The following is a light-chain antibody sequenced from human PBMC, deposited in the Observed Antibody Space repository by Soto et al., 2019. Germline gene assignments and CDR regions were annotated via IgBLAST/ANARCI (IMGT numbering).Light chain of an antibody. V-gene: IGKV3-20*01. J-gene: IGKJ1*01. CDR1: QSISSSY. CDR3: QQYDNWPWT. CDR2: GAS. Sequence: EILLTQSPGTLSLSPGERATLSCRASQSISSSYLAWYQQKPGQATRLLIYGASRRATGFPARFSGSGSGTDFTLTITSLQSEDFAVYYCQQYDNWPWTFGQGTKVDI.